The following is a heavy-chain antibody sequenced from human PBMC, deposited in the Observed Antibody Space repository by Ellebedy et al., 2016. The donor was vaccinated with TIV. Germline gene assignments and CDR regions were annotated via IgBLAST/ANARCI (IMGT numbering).Heavy chain of an antibody. CDR3: ARTPNYYDSSGYYRQGIRRMDV. CDR1: GGTFSSYA. V-gene: IGHV1-18*01. D-gene: IGHD3-22*01. J-gene: IGHJ6*02. Sequence: ASVKVSCKASGGTFSSYAISWVRQAPGQGLEWMGWISAYNGNTNYAQKLQGRVTMTTDTSTSTAYMELRSLRSDDTAVYYCARTPNYYDSSGYYRQGIRRMDVWGQGTTVTVSS. CDR2: ISAYNGNT.